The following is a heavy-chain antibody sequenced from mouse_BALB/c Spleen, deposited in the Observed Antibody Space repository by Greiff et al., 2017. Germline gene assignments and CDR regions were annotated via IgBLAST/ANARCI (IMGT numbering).Heavy chain of an antibody. CDR3: ARGGTTAAMDY. D-gene: IGHD1-2*01. V-gene: IGHV5-6-5*01. CDR2: ISSGGST. J-gene: IGHJ4*01. CDR1: GFTFSSYA. Sequence: DVQLVESGGGLVKPGGSLKLSCAASGFTFSSYAMSWVRQTPEKRLEWVASISSGGSTYYPDSVKGRFTISRDNARNILYLQMSSLRSEDTAMYYCARGGTTAAMDYWGQGTSVTVSS.